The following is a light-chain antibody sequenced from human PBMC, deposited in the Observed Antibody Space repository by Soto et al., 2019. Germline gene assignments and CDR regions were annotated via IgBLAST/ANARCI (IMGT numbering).Light chain of an antibody. CDR3: SSYTTSNTRQIV. Sequence: QSALTQPASVSGSPGQSITISCTGTSSDVGGYNYVSWYQRHPGKAPKFIIYDVSNRPSGVSNRFSGSKSGNTASLTISGLQAEDEADYYCSSYTTSNTRQIVFGTGTKVTVL. CDR2: DVS. J-gene: IGLJ1*01. CDR1: SSDVGGYNY. V-gene: IGLV2-14*01.